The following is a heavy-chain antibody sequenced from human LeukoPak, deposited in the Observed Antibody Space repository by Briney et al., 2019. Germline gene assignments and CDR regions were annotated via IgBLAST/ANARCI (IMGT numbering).Heavy chain of an antibody. V-gene: IGHV4-59*01. D-gene: IGHD3-10*01. CDR3: ARLHMVRLNFDY. Sequence: SETLSLTCTVSGGSISSYYWSWIRQSPGKGLEWIGYIYYGGTTNYNPSLKSRVTISVDTSKNQFSLKLSSVTAADAAVYYCARLHMVRLNFDYWGQGTLVTVSS. CDR1: GGSISSYY. J-gene: IGHJ4*02. CDR2: IYYGGTT.